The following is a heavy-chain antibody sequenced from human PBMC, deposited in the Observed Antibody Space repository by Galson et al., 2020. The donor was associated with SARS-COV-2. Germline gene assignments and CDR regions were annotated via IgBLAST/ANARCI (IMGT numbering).Heavy chain of an antibody. D-gene: IGHD5-18*01. V-gene: IGHV2-70*01. Sequence: SGPTLVKPTQTLTLTCTFSGFSLSTSGMCVRWIRQPPGKALEWLALIYWDDDKYYSTSLKTRLTISKDTSKNQVVLTMTNMDPVDTAAYDCARLRVDRAMVLLGGYSLDVMDVWFQVTSVIVSS. J-gene: IGHJ6*02. CDR1: GFSLSTSGMC. CDR2: IYWDDDK. CDR3: ARLRVDRAMVLLGGYSLDVMDV.